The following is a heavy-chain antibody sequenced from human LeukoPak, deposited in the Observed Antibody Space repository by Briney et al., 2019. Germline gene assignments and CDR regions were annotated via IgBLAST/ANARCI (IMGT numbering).Heavy chain of an antibody. D-gene: IGHD3-10*01. J-gene: IGHJ4*02. Sequence: MTSETLSLTCTVSGGSISSGDYYWSWIRQPRGKGLEWIGYIYYSGSTYYNPSLKSRVTISVDTSKNQFSLKLSSVTAADTAVYYCASTNYGSGSYYIIPPFDYWGQGTLVTVSS. CDR2: IYYSGST. CDR1: GGSISSGDYY. CDR3: ASTNYGSGSYYIIPPFDY. V-gene: IGHV4-30-4*01.